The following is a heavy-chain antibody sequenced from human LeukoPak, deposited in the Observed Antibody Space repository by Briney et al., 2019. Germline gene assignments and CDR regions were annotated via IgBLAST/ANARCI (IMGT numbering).Heavy chain of an antibody. Sequence: GGSLRLSCGASGFTFSSYAMSWVRQAPGKGLEWVSAISGSGGNTYYADSVKGRFTISRDNSKNTLYLQMNSLRAEDTAVYYCAKDRPYSSGWYGGIGYWGQGTLVTVSS. D-gene: IGHD6-19*01. CDR3: AKDRPYSSGWYGGIGY. V-gene: IGHV3-23*01. CDR1: GFTFSSYA. J-gene: IGHJ4*02. CDR2: ISGSGGNT.